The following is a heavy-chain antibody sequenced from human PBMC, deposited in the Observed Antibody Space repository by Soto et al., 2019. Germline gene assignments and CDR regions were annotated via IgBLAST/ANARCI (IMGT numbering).Heavy chain of an antibody. Sequence: ASVKVSCKASGYTFTSYGINWVRQATGQGLEWMGWMNPNSGNTGYAQKFQGRVTMTRNTSISTAYMELSSLRSEDTAVYYCARGGKSYSSGWYENWGLPYYYYMDGWGKGTTVTVSS. CDR2: MNPNSGNT. J-gene: IGHJ6*03. CDR3: ARGGKSYSSGWYENWGLPYYYYMDG. CDR1: GYTFTSYG. D-gene: IGHD6-19*01. V-gene: IGHV1-8*01.